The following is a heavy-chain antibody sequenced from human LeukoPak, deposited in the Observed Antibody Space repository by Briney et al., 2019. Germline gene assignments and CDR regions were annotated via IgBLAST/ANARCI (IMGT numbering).Heavy chain of an antibody. Sequence: QAGGSLRLSCAASEFTFSTYAMHWVRQAPGKGLEWVAFISYDGNKKDYADSVKGRFTISRDNSENTLYLQMNSLRIEDAGVYYCARPSDHYYYYFYMDVWGQGTTVTVSS. V-gene: IGHV3-30*04. CDR3: ARPSDHYYYYFYMDV. J-gene: IGHJ6*03. CDR2: ISYDGNKK. CDR1: EFTFSTYA.